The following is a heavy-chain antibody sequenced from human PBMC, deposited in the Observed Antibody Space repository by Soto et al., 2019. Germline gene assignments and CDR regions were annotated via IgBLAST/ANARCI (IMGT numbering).Heavy chain of an antibody. CDR2: IYHSGRT. D-gene: IGHD3-16*02. CDR1: GDSISSGGYS. J-gene: IGHJ4*02. CDR3: ARGDVWGSSRSYFDS. V-gene: IGHV4-30-2*01. Sequence: QVQLQESGSGLVKPSQTLSLTCVVSGDSISSGGYSWSWIRQPPGKGLEWIAYIYHSGRTYYNPSLQSRATISVDTSKNQFSLKLCSVTVADTAVYYCARGDVWGSSRSYFDSWGQGALVTVSS.